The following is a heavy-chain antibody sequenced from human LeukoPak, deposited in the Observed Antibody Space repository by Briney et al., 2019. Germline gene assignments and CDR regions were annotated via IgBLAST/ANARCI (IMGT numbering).Heavy chain of an antibody. D-gene: IGHD6-13*01. V-gene: IGHV3-23*01. CDR1: GFTFSSYA. CDR3: AKVAMYSSSWSVDY. J-gene: IGHJ4*02. CDR2: ISGSGGST. Sequence: GGSLRLSCAASGFTFSSYAMSWVRQAPGKGLEWVSAISGSGGSTYYADSVKGRFTISRDNSKNTLYLQMNSLRVEDTAVYYCAKVAMYSSSWSVDYWGQGTLVTVSS.